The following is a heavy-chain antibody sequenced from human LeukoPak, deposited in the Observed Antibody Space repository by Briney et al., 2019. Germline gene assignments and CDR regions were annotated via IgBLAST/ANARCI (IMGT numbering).Heavy chain of an antibody. D-gene: IGHD2-2*01. CDR1: GFTFSSYA. Sequence: GGSLRLPCAASGFTFSSYAMSWVRQAPGKGLEWVSAISGSGGSTYYADSVKGRFTISRDNSKNTLYLQMNSLRAEDTAVYYCAKESLVVPAAMLNYWGQGTLVTVSS. J-gene: IGHJ4*02. V-gene: IGHV3-23*01. CDR3: AKESLVVPAAMLNY. CDR2: ISGSGGST.